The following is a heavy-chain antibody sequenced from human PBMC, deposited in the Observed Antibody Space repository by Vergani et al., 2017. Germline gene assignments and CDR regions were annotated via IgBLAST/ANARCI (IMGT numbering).Heavy chain of an antibody. CDR1: GFTFNDYA. V-gene: IGHV3-33*08. J-gene: IGHJ6*03. Sequence: QVQLVESGGGVVQPGRSLRLSCEVSGFTFNDYAFYWLRQAPGKGLEWVGLIYYDGSNAYYADSVKGRFTISRDNSKNTLYLQMSSLRAEDTAVYYCARDQVPAAIRLNVGNYMDVWGKGTTVIVSS. CDR3: ARDQVPAAIRLNVGNYMDV. D-gene: IGHD2-2*02. CDR2: IYYDGSNA.